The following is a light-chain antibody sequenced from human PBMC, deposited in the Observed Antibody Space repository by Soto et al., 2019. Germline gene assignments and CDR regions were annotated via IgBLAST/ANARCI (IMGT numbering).Light chain of an antibody. J-gene: IGKJ1*01. CDR1: QSITNR. V-gene: IGKV1-5*01. CDR3: QHYGGMWT. CDR2: DAS. Sequence: DIQMTQSPSTLSASVGDRVTITCRTSQSITNRLAWYQQKPGKAPKVLIYDASSLESGVPSRFSGSGSGTEFALTISSLQPDDFATYWCQHYGGMWTFGQGTKVDIK.